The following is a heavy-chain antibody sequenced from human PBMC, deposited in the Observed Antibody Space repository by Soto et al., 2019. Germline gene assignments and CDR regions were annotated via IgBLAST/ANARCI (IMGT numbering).Heavy chain of an antibody. J-gene: IGHJ5*02. CDR2: IFSNDEE. CDR1: GFSLSNAGLG. V-gene: IGHV2-26*04. Sequence: QVTVKESGPVLVKPTETLTLTCTVSGFSLSNAGLGVSWIRQPPGKALEWLAHIFSNDEESYSTSLKSRLTISKDTTKSQLVLTMTNMDPVDTATYYCASTYSTSWYWFDPWGQGTLVTVSS. D-gene: IGHD6-13*01. CDR3: ASTYSTSWYWFDP.